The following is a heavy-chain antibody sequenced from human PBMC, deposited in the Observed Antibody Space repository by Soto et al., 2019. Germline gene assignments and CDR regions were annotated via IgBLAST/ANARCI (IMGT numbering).Heavy chain of an antibody. Sequence: VGSLRLSCSASGFTFSSYAMHWVRQAPGKGLEYVSAISSNGGSTYYADSVKGRFTISRDNSKNTLYLQMSSLRAEDTAVYYCVKGRYFDWLFLDYWGQGTLVTVSS. D-gene: IGHD3-9*01. CDR2: ISSNGGST. V-gene: IGHV3-64D*06. J-gene: IGHJ4*02. CDR3: VKGRYFDWLFLDY. CDR1: GFTFSSYA.